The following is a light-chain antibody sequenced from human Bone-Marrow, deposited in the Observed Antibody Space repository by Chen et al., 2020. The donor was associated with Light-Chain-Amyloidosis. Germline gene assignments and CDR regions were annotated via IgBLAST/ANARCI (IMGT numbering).Light chain of an antibody. V-gene: IGLV3-21*02. CDR1: NIGSTS. CDR3: QVWDRSSDRPV. J-gene: IGLJ3*02. CDR2: EDS. Sequence: SYVLTQPSLVSVAPGQTATIACGGNNIGSTSVHWYQQTPGQAPLLVVYEDSDRPSGIPERLSGSNSGNTATLTISRVEAGDEADYYCQVWDRSSDRPVFGGGTKLTVL.